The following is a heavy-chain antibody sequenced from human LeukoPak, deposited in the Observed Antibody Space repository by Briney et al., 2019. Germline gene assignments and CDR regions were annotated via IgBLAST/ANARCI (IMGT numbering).Heavy chain of an antibody. CDR3: ARALYDSSAYSDY. V-gene: IGHV3-30-3*01. J-gene: IGHJ4*02. D-gene: IGHD3-22*01. CDR2: ISSDGNNK. Sequence: GGSLRLSCAASGFTFSTFALHWVGQAPGKGLEWVAVISSDGNNKYYSDSVKGRSTISRDNSKNTLSLQMTSLRAEDTGVYYCARALYDSSAYSDYWGQGTLVTVSS. CDR1: GFTFSTFA.